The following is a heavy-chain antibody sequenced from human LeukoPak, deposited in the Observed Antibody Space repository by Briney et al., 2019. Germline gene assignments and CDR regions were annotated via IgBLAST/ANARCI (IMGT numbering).Heavy chain of an antibody. D-gene: IGHD2-2*01. CDR2: INPDSGGT. J-gene: IGHJ4*02. CDR1: GYTFTAYY. Sequence: GASEKVSCKASGYTFTAYYLHWVRQAPGQGLEWMGWINPDSGGTKYAQKFQGRVTMTRDTSISTAYMEVSRLTSDDTAIYYCARASSLRYWGQGTLVTVSS. V-gene: IGHV1-2*02. CDR3: ARASSLRY.